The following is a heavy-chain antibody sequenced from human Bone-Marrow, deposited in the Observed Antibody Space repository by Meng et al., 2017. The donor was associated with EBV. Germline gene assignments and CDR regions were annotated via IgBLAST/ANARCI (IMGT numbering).Heavy chain of an antibody. V-gene: IGHV4-4*02. CDR1: GDSISRSNW. J-gene: IGHJ4*02. D-gene: IGHD3-22*01. CDR3: ARDGYYYDSSGPQKSYYFDY. Sequence: QVKRKGRAPRCVQPSGALSLTGAVSGDSISRSNWWSWVRQPPGKGLERIGEIYHSGSTNYNPSLMSRVTISGDKSKNQFPLKLSSVTAAETAVYYCARDGYYYDSSGPQKSYYFDYWGQGTLVTVSS. CDR2: IYHSGST.